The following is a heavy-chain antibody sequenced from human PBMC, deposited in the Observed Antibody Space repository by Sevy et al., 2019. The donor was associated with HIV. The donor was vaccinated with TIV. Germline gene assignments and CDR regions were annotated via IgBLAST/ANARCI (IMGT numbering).Heavy chain of an antibody. CDR2: IXHXGST. CDR3: AXGIAARPGRXXXXX. D-gene: IGHD6-6*01. CDR1: GGXISSSNW. V-gene: IGHV4-4*02. Sequence: SXTLSLTCAVSGGXISSSNWXXWVRQPPGKGLEXIGEIXHXGSTNYNPSLKSRVTISVDKSKNQFSLKLSSVTAADTAVYYCAXGIAARPGRXXXXXXGXXTTVTVSS. J-gene: IGHJ6*01.